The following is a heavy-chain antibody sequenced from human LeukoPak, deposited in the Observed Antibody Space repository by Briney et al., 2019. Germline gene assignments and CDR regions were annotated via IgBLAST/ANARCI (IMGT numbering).Heavy chain of an antibody. CDR1: GFTFRSDW. V-gene: IGHV3-74*01. CDR2: IHSGGSST. Sequence: GGALRVSCAASGFTFRSDWGHWGREAPGGGLGWGSHIHSGGSSTSYADSVQGRFTISRDNAKSTLYLQMNRLRAEDTAVYYSARHNYGYDYWGQGPLVTVSS. J-gene: IGHJ4*02. CDR3: ARHNYGYDY. D-gene: IGHD3-10*01.